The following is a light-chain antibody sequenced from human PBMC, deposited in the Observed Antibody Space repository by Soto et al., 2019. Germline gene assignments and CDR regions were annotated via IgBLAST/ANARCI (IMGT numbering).Light chain of an antibody. CDR3: QQYNDWPPKYT. CDR1: QSVSSN. Sequence: EIVMTQSPATLSVSPGERATLSCRASQSVSSNLAWYQQKPGQAPRLLMYAASTRATGAPARFSGSGSGTEFTLTISSLQSEDSAVYYCQQYNDWPPKYTFGQGTKLEIK. CDR2: AAS. V-gene: IGKV3-15*01. J-gene: IGKJ2*01.